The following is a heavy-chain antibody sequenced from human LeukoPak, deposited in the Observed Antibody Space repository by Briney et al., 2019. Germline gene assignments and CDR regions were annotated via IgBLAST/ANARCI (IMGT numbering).Heavy chain of an antibody. CDR1: GGTFSGSA. CDR2: IIPIFGTP. Sequence: GSSVKVSCKASGGTFSGSAFIWVRQAPGQGLEWMGGIIPIFGTPNYAQKFQGRVTITADESTSTAYMELSRLRSEYTAVYYCASALGSSWYFYDYWGQGTLVTVSS. V-gene: IGHV1-69*01. J-gene: IGHJ4*02. D-gene: IGHD6-13*01. CDR3: ASALGSSWYFYDY.